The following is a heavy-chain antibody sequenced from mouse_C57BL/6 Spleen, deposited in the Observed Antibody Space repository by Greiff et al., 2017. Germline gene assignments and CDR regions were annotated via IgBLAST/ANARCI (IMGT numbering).Heavy chain of an antibody. CDR3: ARSYGSSRSYWYIDV. CDR2: ISSGSSTI. D-gene: IGHD1-1*01. V-gene: IGHV5-17*01. Sequence: EVKLMESGGGLVKPGGSLKLSCAASGFTFSDYGMHWVRQAPEKGLEWVAYISSGSSTIYYADTVKGRFTISRDNAKNTLFLQMTSLRSEDTAMYYCARSYGSSRSYWYIDVWGTGTTVTVSS. J-gene: IGHJ1*03. CDR1: GFTFSDYG.